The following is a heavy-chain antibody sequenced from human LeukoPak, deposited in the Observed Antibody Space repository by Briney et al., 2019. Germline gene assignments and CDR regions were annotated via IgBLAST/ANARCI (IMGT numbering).Heavy chain of an antibody. CDR1: GFTVSNNY. CDR3: ARAYYSGNSEFYY. J-gene: IGHJ4*02. Sequence: GGSLRLSCAASGFTVSNNYMNWVRLAPGKGLEWVSVIYGGGTTYYADSVKGRFTISRDNSKNTVYLQMNSLRAEDTAVYYCARAYYSGNSEFYYWGQGTLVTVSS. V-gene: IGHV3-53*01. CDR2: IYGGGTT. D-gene: IGHD4-23*01.